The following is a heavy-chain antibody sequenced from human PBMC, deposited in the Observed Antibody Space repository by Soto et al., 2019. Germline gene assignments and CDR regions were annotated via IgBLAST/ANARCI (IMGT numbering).Heavy chain of an antibody. Sequence: PSETLSLTCTVSGGSVSSGSYYWSWIRQPPGKGLEWIGYIYYSGSTNYNPSLKSRVTISVDTSKNQFSLKLSSVTAADTAVYYCARWDSSSFNYYYYGMDVWGQGTMVTVSS. CDR2: IYYSGST. J-gene: IGHJ6*02. D-gene: IGHD6-6*01. CDR3: ARWDSSSFNYYYYGMDV. V-gene: IGHV4-61*01. CDR1: GGSVSSGSYY.